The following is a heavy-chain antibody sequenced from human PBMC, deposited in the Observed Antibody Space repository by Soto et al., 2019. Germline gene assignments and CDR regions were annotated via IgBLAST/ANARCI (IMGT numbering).Heavy chain of an antibody. J-gene: IGHJ5*02. CDR3: TTANDFWSGYPWFDP. Sequence: VRPLRLSCTASGFTFINAWMSWVRQAPGKGLEWVGRIKSKTDGGTTDYAAPVKGRFTISRDDSKNTLYLQMNSLKTEDTAVYYCTTANDFWSGYPWFDPWGQGTLVTVSS. CDR1: GFTFINAW. V-gene: IGHV3-15*01. D-gene: IGHD3-3*01. CDR2: IKSKTDGGTT.